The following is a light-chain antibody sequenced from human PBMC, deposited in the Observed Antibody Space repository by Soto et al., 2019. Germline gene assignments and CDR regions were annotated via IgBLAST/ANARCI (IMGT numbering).Light chain of an antibody. CDR2: NAS. V-gene: IGKV3-20*01. Sequence: EFVLTQSPGTLSLSPGERATLSCRASQTVRNNYLAWYQQKPGQAPRLLIFNASGRAPGIPDRFSGSGSGTDFTLTITRLEPEDFAVYYCQQYGSSPITFGQGTRLEIK. J-gene: IGKJ5*01. CDR1: QTVRNNY. CDR3: QQYGSSPIT.